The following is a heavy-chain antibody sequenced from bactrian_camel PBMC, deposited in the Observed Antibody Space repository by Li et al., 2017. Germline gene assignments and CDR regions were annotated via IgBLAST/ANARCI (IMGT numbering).Heavy chain of an antibody. V-gene: IGHV3-2*01. D-gene: IGHD3*01. CDR2: IYTLSGAT. Sequence: HVQLVESGGGSVQAGGSLTLSCTGYGYHYSTNHMAWFRQAPGKEREMVANIYTLSGATDYADSVKGRFTISQDNAKSTIYLQMNSLKPEDTAMYYCAARVIRAPRGYGGPCQGAGDFGIYDKGTQVTVS. CDR1: GYHYSTNH. J-gene: IGHJ4*01.